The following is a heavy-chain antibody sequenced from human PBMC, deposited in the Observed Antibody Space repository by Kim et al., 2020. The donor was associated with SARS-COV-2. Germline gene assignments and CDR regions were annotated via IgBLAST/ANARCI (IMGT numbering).Heavy chain of an antibody. Sequence: GGSLRLSCAASGFTFSSYGMHWVRQAPGKGLEWVAVIWYDGSNKYYADSVKGRFTISRDNSKNTLYLQMNSLRAEDTAVYYCARGGGDSAEAFDFWGQGTMVTVSS. CDR2: IWYDGSNK. V-gene: IGHV3-33*01. CDR1: GFTFSSYG. J-gene: IGHJ3*01. CDR3: ARGGGDSAEAFDF. D-gene: IGHD2-21*02.